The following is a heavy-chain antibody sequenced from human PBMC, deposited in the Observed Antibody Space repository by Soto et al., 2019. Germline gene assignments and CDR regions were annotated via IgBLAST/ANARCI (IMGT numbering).Heavy chain of an antibody. V-gene: IGHV3-30-3*01. CDR3: ARARLDTPALEY. J-gene: IGHJ4*02. CDR1: GFSFRSYA. Sequence: QVQLVESGGGVVQPGRSLRLSCAASGFSFRSYAMHWVRQAPGKGLEWVAVMSYDGSDKDYADSVKGRFTISRDNSKNTPYLQMSSLRAEDPAVYYCARARLDTPALEYWGQGTLVTVSS. CDR2: MSYDGSDK. D-gene: IGHD2-2*01.